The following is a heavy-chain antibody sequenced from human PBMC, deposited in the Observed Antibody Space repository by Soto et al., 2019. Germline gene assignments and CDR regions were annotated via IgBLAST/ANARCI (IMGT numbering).Heavy chain of an antibody. J-gene: IGHJ4*02. V-gene: IGHV1-2*04. D-gene: IGHD4-17*01. Sequence: ASVKVSCKASGYTFTGYYMHWVRQAPGQGLEWMGWINPNSGGTNYAQKFQGWVTMTRDTSISTAYMELSRLRSDDTAVYYCARDLRRADYGDYEFDYWGQGTLVTVSS. CDR2: INPNSGGT. CDR1: GYTFTGYY. CDR3: ARDLRRADYGDYEFDY.